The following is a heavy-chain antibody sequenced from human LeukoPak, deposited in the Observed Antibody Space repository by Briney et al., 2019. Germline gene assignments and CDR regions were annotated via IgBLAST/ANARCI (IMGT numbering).Heavy chain of an antibody. Sequence: PSETLSLTCAVSGGSLSGFYWSWIRQPPGKGLEWIGEINHSGSTNYNPSLKSRVTISVDTSKNQFSLKLSSVTAADTAVYYCARRLPPITNGDFDYWGQGTLVTVSS. V-gene: IGHV4-34*01. CDR1: GGSLSGFY. D-gene: IGHD2-8*01. CDR3: ARRLPPITNGDFDY. J-gene: IGHJ4*02. CDR2: INHSGST.